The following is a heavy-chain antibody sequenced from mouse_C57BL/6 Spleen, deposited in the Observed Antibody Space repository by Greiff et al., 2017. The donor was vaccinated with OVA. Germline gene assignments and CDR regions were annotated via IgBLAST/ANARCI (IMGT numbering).Heavy chain of an antibody. D-gene: IGHD2-4*01. CDR2: INPSNGGT. J-gene: IGHJ2*01. Sequence: QVQLQQPGTELVKPGASVKLSCKASGYTFTSYWMHWVKQRPGQGLEWIGNINPSNGGTTSNEKFKSKATLTVAKSSSTAYMQLSSLTSEDDAVYYCARKDYDYADYWGQGTTLTVSS. V-gene: IGHV1-53*01. CDR3: ARKDYDYADY. CDR1: GYTFTSYW.